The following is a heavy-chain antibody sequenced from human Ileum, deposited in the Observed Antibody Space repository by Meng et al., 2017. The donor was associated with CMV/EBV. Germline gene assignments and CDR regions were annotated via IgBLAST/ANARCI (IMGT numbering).Heavy chain of an antibody. CDR1: GFTLNNYN. CDR2: ISSSRGTI. Sequence: GESPKIPCAASGFTLNNYNMNWIRQAPGKGLEWVSYISSSRGTIYYADSVKGRFTISRDNAKSSLFLQMNSLRDEDTAVYYCARVPYDSSGYYSFYFYYWGQGTLVTVSS. D-gene: IGHD3-22*01. CDR3: ARVPYDSSGYYSFYFYY. V-gene: IGHV3-48*02. J-gene: IGHJ4*02.